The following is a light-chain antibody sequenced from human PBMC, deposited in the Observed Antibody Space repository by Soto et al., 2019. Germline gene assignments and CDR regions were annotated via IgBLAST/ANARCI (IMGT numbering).Light chain of an antibody. CDR1: SSDVGGYNY. CDR2: DVS. CDR3: CSYAGSYTYV. V-gene: IGLV2-11*01. J-gene: IGLJ1*01. Sequence: QSALTQPRSVSGSPGQSVTISCTGTSSDVGGYNYVSWYQQHPGKAPKLMIYDVSKQPSGVPDRFSGSKSGNTASLTISGLQXEXEADYYCCSYAGSYTYVFGTGTKVTV.